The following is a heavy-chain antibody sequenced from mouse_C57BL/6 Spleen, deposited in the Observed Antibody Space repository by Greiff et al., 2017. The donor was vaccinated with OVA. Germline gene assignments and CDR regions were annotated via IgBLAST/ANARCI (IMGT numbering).Heavy chain of an antibody. J-gene: IGHJ2*01. V-gene: IGHV1-82*01. CDR1: GYAFSSSW. CDR3: ARDHYFDY. Sequence: VQRVESGPELVKPGASVKISCKASGYAFSSSWMNWVKQRPGKGLEWIGRIYPGDGDTNYNGKFKGKATLTADKSSSTAYMQLSSLTSEDSAVYFCARDHYFDYWGQGTTLTVSS. CDR2: IYPGDGDT.